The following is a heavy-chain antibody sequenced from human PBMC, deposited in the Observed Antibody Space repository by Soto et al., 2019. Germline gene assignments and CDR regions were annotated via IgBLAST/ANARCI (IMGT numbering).Heavy chain of an antibody. CDR1: VLAFSTYW. Sequence: GGSLRLSCTTSVLAFSTYWMAWVRQAPGKGLEWVGNTKPDETETYYAGSVEGRFTISRDNSKNTLYLQMSSLRAEDTAVYFCARAASYYGLDVWGQGTTVTVSS. CDR3: ARAASYYGLDV. V-gene: IGHV3-7*05. CDR2: TKPDETET. J-gene: IGHJ6*02.